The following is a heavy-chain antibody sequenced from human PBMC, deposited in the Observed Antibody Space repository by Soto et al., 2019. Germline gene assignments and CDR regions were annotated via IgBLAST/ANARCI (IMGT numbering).Heavy chain of an antibody. CDR2: ISGSGGST. CDR1: GFTFSTYA. CDR3: AKDRSSQRYYYYYGMAV. D-gene: IGHD6-6*01. Sequence: PGGSLRLSCAASGFTFSTYAMSWVRQAPGKGLEWVSAISGSGGSTYYADSVKGRFTISRDNSKNTLYLQMNSLRAEDTAVYYCAKDRSSQRYYYYYGMAVWGQGTTVTVSS. V-gene: IGHV3-23*01. J-gene: IGHJ6*02.